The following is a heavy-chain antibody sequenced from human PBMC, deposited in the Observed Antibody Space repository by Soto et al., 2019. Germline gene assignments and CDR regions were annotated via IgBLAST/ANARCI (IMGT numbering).Heavy chain of an antibody. Sequence: QVQLVQSGAEVKKPGSSVKVSCKASGGTFSSYAISWVRQAPGQGLEWMGGIIPIFGTANYAQKFQGRVTITADESTSTAYMELSSLRSEDTAVYYCARADLRYYGSGNHYGMDVWGQGTTVTVSS. V-gene: IGHV1-69*01. CDR3: ARADLRYYGSGNHYGMDV. J-gene: IGHJ6*02. CDR1: GGTFSSYA. CDR2: IIPIFGTA. D-gene: IGHD3-10*01.